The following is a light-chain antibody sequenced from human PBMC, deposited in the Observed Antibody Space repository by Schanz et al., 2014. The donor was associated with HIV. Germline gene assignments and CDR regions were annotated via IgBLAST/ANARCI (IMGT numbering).Light chain of an antibody. CDR1: SSDVGGYNL. CDR2: EVT. Sequence: QSALTQPASVSGSPGQSITISCTGTSSDVGGYNLVSWYQQHPGKAPKLMICEVTKRPSGVPDRFSGSKSGNTASLTVSGLQTEDEADYYCCSYAGSYTFVVFGGGTKLTVL. CDR3: CSYAGSYTFVV. V-gene: IGLV2-11*01. J-gene: IGLJ3*02.